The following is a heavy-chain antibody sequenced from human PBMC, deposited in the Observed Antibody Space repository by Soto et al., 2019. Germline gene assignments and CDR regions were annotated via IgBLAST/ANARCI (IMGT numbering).Heavy chain of an antibody. CDR1: GGSISSGGYY. D-gene: IGHD3-10*01. Sequence: QVQLQESGPGLVKPSQTLSLTCTVSGGSISSGGYYWSWIRQHPGKGLEWIGYIYYIGSTHYNPSLQSRVTISVDTSKNQFSLKLSSVTAADTAVYYCARDLRFRGFYGMDVWGQGTTVTVSS. J-gene: IGHJ6*02. CDR3: ARDLRFRGFYGMDV. V-gene: IGHV4-31*03. CDR2: IYYIGST.